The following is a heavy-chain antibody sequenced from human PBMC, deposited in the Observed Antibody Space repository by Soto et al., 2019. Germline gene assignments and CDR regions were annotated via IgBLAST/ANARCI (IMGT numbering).Heavy chain of an antibody. CDR2: ISGSGGST. Sequence: EVQLLESGGGLVQPGGSLRLSCAASGFTFSSYAMSWVRQAPGKGLEWVSAISGSGGSTYYADSVKGRFTISRDNSKNTLYLQMNSLRADDTVVYYCAKGEGNIVVVPAAIYWVYWGQGTLVTVSS. D-gene: IGHD2-2*02. CDR3: AKGEGNIVVVPAAIYWVY. J-gene: IGHJ4*02. CDR1: GFTFSSYA. V-gene: IGHV3-23*01.